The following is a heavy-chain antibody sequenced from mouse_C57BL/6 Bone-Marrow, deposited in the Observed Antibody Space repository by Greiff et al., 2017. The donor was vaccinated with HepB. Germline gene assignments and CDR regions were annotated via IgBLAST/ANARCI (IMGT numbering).Heavy chain of an antibody. CDR3: ARPELGSFAY. CDR1: GFTFSDYY. D-gene: IGHD4-1*01. J-gene: IGHJ3*01. CDR2: ISNGGGST. V-gene: IGHV5-12*01. Sequence: EVQLVESGGGLVQPGGSLKLSCAASGFTFSDYYMYWVRQTPEKRLEWVAYISNGGGSTYYPDTVKGRCTISRDNAKNTLYLQMSRLKSEDTSMYYCARPELGSFAYWGQGTLVTVSA.